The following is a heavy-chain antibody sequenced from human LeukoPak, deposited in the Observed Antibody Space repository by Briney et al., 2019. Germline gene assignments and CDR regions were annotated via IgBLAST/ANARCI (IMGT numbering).Heavy chain of an antibody. CDR2: IQYDGSRK. J-gene: IGHJ3*01. CDR3: AKDLIL. CDR1: GFTFSTSD. Sequence: GGSLRLSCATSGFTFSTSDMHWVRQAPGKGLEWVSFIQYDGSRKNYVDSVKGRFTISRDNSKNTLYLQMFSLRPEDTAVYFCAKDLILWGQGTVVTVSS. V-gene: IGHV3-30*02.